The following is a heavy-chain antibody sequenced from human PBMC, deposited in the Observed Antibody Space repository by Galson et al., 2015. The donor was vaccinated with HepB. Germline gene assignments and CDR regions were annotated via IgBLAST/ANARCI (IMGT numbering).Heavy chain of an antibody. CDR1: GFKFNNYW. D-gene: IGHD2-21*02. CDR3: ARDPYCGSDCHGPTFYSSYGMDV. Sequence: SLRLSCAASGFKFNNYWMNWVRQAPGKGLEWVANIKRDGSEIFYVDSVKGRFTISRDNAKNSLYLQMHSLKAEDTAVHYCARDPYCGSDCHGPTFYSSYGMDVWGQGTTVTVSS. CDR2: IKRDGSEI. J-gene: IGHJ6*02. V-gene: IGHV3-7*01.